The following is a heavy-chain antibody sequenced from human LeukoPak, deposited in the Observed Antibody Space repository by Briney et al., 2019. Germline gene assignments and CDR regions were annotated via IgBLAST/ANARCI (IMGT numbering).Heavy chain of an antibody. V-gene: IGHV3-21*05. CDR1: GFTFSGSA. D-gene: IGHD2-2*01. J-gene: IGHJ4*02. CDR2: ISSTSTYT. Sequence: PGGSLRLSCAASGFTFSGSAMHWVRQAPGKGLEWVSYISSTSTYTNFADSVKGRFTISRDNAKNSLYLQMNSLRVEDTAVYYCARVPSYCSSTSCYLRYYFDYWGQGTLVTVSS. CDR3: ARVPSYCSSTSCYLRYYFDY.